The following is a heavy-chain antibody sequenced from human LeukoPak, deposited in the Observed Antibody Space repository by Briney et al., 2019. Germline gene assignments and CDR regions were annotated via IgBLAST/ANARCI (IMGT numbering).Heavy chain of an antibody. D-gene: IGHD6-19*01. Sequence: ASVKVSCTASGGTFSSYAISWVRQAPGQGLEWMGRIIPILGIANYAQKFQGRVTITADKSTSTAYMELSSLRSEDTAVYYCARVDGVRQYSSGFWGQGTLVTVSS. CDR2: IIPILGIA. V-gene: IGHV1-69*04. CDR3: ARVDGVRQYSSGF. J-gene: IGHJ4*02. CDR1: GGTFSSYA.